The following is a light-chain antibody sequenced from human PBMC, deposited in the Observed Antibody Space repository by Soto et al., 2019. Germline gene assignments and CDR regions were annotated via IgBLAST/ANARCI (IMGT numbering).Light chain of an antibody. CDR3: QQYNNWPRT. V-gene: IGKV3-15*01. CDR2: DAS. Sequence: DILMTQSPATLSVSPGERATLSCRASQSVNDNLAWYQQKPGQAPRLLIYDASTGATGIPARFSGSGSGTEFTLTISSLQSEDFAVYFCQQYNNWPRTFGQGTKVDIK. J-gene: IGKJ1*01. CDR1: QSVNDN.